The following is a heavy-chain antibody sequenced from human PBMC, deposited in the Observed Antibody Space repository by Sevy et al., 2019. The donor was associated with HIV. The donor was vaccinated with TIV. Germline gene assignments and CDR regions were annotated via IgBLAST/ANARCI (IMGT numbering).Heavy chain of an antibody. J-gene: IGHJ4*02. V-gene: IGHV3-74*01. CDR1: GFTFTTFW. CDR3: TILTGY. Sequence: GGSLRLSCAASGFTFTTFWMYWVRQAPGKGLMSVSRINSDGSTTNHADSVKGRFIISRDNAKKTLYLQMNSLRVEDTAVYYCTILTGYWGQGTLVTVSS. CDR2: INSDGSTT.